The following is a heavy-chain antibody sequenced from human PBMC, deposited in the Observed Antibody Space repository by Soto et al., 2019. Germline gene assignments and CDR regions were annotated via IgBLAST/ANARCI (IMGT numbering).Heavy chain of an antibody. CDR2: IYNSGIT. D-gene: IGHD3-3*01. CDR3: ARGVTVFGLVSRFWFDP. V-gene: IGHV4-30-4*08. CDR1: GGSLSSGDYS. J-gene: IGHJ5*02. Sequence: SETLSLTCTVSGGSLSSGDYSWSWVRQSPGKGLEWIGHIYNSGITYYNPSLKSRVVISIDTSRNQFSLRLNSLTAADRAVYFCARGVTVFGLVSRFWFDPWGQGTVVTVSS.